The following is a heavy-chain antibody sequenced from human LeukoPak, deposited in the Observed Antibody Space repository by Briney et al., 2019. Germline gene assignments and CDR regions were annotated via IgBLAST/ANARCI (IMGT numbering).Heavy chain of an antibody. V-gene: IGHV4-34*01. CDR1: GGSLSGYY. J-gene: IGHJ4*02. CDR2: INHSGST. D-gene: IGHD3-10*01. CDR3: ARGQTSGLYGSEPFDY. Sequence: MSSETLSLTCAVYGGSLSGYYWSWIRQPPGKGLEWIGEINHSGSTNCNPSLKSRVTISVDTSKNQFSLKLSSVTAADTAVYYCARGQTSGLYGSEPFDYWGQGTLVTVSS.